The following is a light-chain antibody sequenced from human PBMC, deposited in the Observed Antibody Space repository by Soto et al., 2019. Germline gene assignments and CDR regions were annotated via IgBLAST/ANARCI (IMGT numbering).Light chain of an antibody. Sequence: EIVMTQSPVTLSVSPGERATLSCRASQSVGSNLAWYQQKRGQAPRLLIYGASTRATGIPVRFSGSGSGTEFTLTISSLQSEDCAVYYCQQYNNRPLFTFGPGTKVDIK. J-gene: IGKJ3*01. CDR3: QQYNNRPLFT. CDR1: QSVGSN. V-gene: IGKV3-15*01. CDR2: GAS.